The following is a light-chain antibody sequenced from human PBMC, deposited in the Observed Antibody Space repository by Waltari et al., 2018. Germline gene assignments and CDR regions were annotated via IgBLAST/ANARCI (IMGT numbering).Light chain of an antibody. V-gene: IGKV1-5*03. CDR1: QSIGRS. CDR2: EAS. Sequence: DIQMTQSPSTLSASVGDRVTITCRASQSIGRSLAWYQQKPGKAAKVVIYEASSLESGVPSRFSGSGSGTEFTLTISSLQPDDFATYYCQQCNSYLLTFGGGTKVEIK. CDR3: QQCNSYLLT. J-gene: IGKJ4*01.